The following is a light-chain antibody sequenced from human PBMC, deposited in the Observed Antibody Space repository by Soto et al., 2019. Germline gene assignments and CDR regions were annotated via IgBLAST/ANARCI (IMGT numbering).Light chain of an antibody. V-gene: IGKV4-1*01. CDR1: QSLLYNANNKNY. Sequence: DIVMTQSPDSLAVSLGERATINCKSSQSLLYNANNKNYLAWYQQKPGQPPKLLIFWASTRESGVPDRFSGSWSGTDYTLTISSLQAEDVAVYYCQQSFTTPPITFGQGTRLEIQ. CDR3: QQSFTTPPIT. CDR2: WAS. J-gene: IGKJ5*01.